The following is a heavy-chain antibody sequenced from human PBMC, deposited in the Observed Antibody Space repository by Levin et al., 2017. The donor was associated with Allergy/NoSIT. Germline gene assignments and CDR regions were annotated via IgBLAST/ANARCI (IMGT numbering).Heavy chain of an antibody. V-gene: IGHV3-23*01. CDR3: AKTITIFGVEKFYFDY. CDR2: ISGSGGNK. J-gene: IGHJ4*02. Sequence: GGSLRLSCAATGFIFSSYAISWVRQAPGKGLEWVSGISGSGGNKYYADSVKGRFTISRDNSKDTLYLQVNSLRAEDTAVYYCAKTITIFGVEKFYFDYWGQGTLVIVSS. D-gene: IGHD3-3*01. CDR1: GFIFSSYA.